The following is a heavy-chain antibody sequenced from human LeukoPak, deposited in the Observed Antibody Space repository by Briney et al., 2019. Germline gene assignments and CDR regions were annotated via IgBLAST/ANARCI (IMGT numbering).Heavy chain of an antibody. CDR3: MRSGANSGGN. D-gene: IGHD4/OR15-4a*01. J-gene: IGHJ4*02. V-gene: IGHV4-59*11. CDR1: GGSISGHF. Sequence: KASETLSLTCTVSGGSISGHFWSWSRQPPGKGLEWIGNMYYGGSTNYNPSLKSRVTISVEMSKNQFSLKLSSVTAADTAVYYCMRSGANSGGNWGQGILVTVSS. CDR2: MYYGGST.